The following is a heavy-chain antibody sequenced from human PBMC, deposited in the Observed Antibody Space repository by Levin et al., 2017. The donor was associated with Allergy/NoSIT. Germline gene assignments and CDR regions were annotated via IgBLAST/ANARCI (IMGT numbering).Heavy chain of an antibody. CDR3: ASYPAMDARWVFDY. Sequence: SVKVSCKASGGTFSSYAISWVRQAPGQGLEWMGGIIPIFGTANYAQKFQGRVTITADESTSTAYMELSSLRSEDTAVYYCASYPAMDARWVFDYWGQGTLVTVSS. D-gene: IGHD5-18*01. V-gene: IGHV1-69*13. CDR2: IIPIFGTA. CDR1: GGTFSSYA. J-gene: IGHJ4*02.